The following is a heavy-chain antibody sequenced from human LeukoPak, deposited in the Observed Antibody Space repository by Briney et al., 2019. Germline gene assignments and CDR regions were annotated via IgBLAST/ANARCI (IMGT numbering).Heavy chain of an antibody. CDR1: GFTFSSYA. CDR3: AKGHYYGSGSLDY. Sequence: GGSLRLSCAASGFTFSSYAMSWVRQAPGRGLEWVSAISGSGGNTYYADSVKGRFTISRGNSKNTLYVQMNSLRAEDTAVYYCAKGHYYGSGSLDYWGQGTLVTVSS. V-gene: IGHV3-23*01. CDR2: ISGSGGNT. D-gene: IGHD3-10*01. J-gene: IGHJ4*02.